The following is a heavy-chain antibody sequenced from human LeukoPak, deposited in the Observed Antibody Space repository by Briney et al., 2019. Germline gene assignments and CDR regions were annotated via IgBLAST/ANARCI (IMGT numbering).Heavy chain of an antibody. CDR3: CTYYYDSSGYYALDY. CDR2: INPNSGGT. D-gene: IGHD3-22*01. J-gene: IGHJ4*02. V-gene: IGHV1-2*02. Sequence: ASVTVSCKASGYTFTGYYMHWVRQAPGQALEWMGWINPNSGGTNYAQDFHGRVTMTRDTSISTAYMELSRLRSDDTAVYYCCTYYYDSSGYYALDYWGQGTLVTVSS. CDR1: GYTFTGYY.